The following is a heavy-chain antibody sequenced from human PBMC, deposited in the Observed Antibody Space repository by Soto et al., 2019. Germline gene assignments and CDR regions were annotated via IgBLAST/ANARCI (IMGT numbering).Heavy chain of an antibody. V-gene: IGHV3-15*07. CDR2: IKTKAQGETK. Sequence: GGSLRLSCATSDFIFTDAWMNWVRQAPGKGLEWVGRIKTKAQGETKDYAAPVKGRFTISRDDSRNTLHLQMTSLRTEDTALYYCTKGSYEGYWGQGVLVTVSS. D-gene: IGHD3-3*01. CDR1: DFIFTDAW. J-gene: IGHJ4*02. CDR3: TKGSYEGY.